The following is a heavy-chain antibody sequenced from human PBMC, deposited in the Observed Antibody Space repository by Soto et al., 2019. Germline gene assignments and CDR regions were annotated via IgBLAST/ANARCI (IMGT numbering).Heavy chain of an antibody. D-gene: IGHD6-6*01. CDR2: IYPDDSDT. CDR3: ARRFFGSSSSTHYYFVY. CDR1: GYTFTTYW. Sequence: GESLKISCKGSGYTFTTYWIAWVRQMPGKGLEWMGIIYPDDSDTRYSPSFQAQVTISADTSISTAYLQWSSLKASDTAMYYCARRFFGSSSSTHYYFVYWGQGLLVTVS. V-gene: IGHV5-51*01. J-gene: IGHJ4*02.